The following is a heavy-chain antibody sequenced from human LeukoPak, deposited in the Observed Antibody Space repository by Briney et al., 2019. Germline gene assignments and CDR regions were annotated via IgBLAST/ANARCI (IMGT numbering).Heavy chain of an antibody. D-gene: IGHD3-22*01. Sequence: GGSLRLSCGVSGFTVSSNYMSWVRQAPGKGLEWVSVIYSDGSTYYADSVKGRFTISRDNSKNTLYLQMNSLRAEDTAVYYCARDSPDYYDSSGSKHFDYWGQGTLVTVSS. CDR2: IYSDGST. CDR1: GFTVSSNY. V-gene: IGHV3-66*01. J-gene: IGHJ4*02. CDR3: ARDSPDYYDSSGSKHFDY.